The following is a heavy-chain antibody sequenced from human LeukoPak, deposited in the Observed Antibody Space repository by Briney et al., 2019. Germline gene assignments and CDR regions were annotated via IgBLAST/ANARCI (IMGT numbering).Heavy chain of an antibody. V-gene: IGHV4-31*03. CDR1: GGSISSGGYY. CDR2: IYYSGST. Sequence: SETLSLTCTVSGGSISSGGYYWSWIRPHPGKGLEWIGYIYYSGSTYYNPSLKSRVTISVDTSKNQVSLKLSSVTAADTAVYYCAAGGYYLYYFDYWGQGTLVTVSS. J-gene: IGHJ4*02. CDR3: AAGGYYLYYFDY. D-gene: IGHD3-22*01.